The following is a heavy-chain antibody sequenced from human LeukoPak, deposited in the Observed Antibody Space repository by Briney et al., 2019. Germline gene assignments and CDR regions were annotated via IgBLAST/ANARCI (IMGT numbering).Heavy chain of an antibody. CDR3: ARYTVLVSGTFDY. J-gene: IGHJ4*02. V-gene: IGHV3-11*01. CDR1: GFTVSSNY. CDR2: ISRSGGTV. D-gene: IGHD5-18*01. Sequence: GGSLRLSCVASGFTVSSNYMSWIRQAPGKGLEWVSYISRSGGTVYYADSVKGRFTISRDNAKNSLYLQMNSLRAEDTAVYYCARYTVLVSGTFDYWGQGTLVTVSS.